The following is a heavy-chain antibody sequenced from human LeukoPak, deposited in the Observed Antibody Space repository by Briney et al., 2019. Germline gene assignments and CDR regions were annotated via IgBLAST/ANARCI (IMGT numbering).Heavy chain of an antibody. CDR3: ARPGASGPRAYDSSGHWDYFDY. J-gene: IGHJ4*02. D-gene: IGHD3-22*01. Sequence: ASVKVSCKASGYTFTDYYIHWVRQAPGQGLEWMGWINPNSGGTNYAQKFQGRVTMTRDTSISTAYMELSRLRSDDTAVYYCARPGASGPRAYDSSGHWDYFDYWGQGTLVTVSS. CDR1: GYTFTDYY. CDR2: INPNSGGT. V-gene: IGHV1-2*02.